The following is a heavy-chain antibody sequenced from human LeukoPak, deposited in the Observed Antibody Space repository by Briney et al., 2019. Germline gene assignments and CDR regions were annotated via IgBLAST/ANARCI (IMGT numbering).Heavy chain of an antibody. V-gene: IGHV1-3*01. Sequence: ASVKVSCKASGYTFTSYAMHWVRQAPGQRLEWMGWVNAGNGNTKYSRKFQGRVTITRDTSASTAYMELSSLRSEDTAVYYCARGRGSWGDYFDYWGQGTLVTVSS. CDR3: ARGRGSWGDYFDY. CDR2: VNAGNGNT. D-gene: IGHD1-26*01. J-gene: IGHJ4*02. CDR1: GYTFTSYA.